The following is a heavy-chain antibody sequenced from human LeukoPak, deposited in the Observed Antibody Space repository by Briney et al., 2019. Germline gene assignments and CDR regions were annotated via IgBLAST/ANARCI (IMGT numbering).Heavy chain of an antibody. Sequence: PGRSLRLSCAASGFTFDDYAMHWVRQAPGKGLEWVSGISWNSGSIGYADSVKGRFTISRDNAKNTLYLQMNSLRAEDTAVYYCAKASEGDPYDFWSGPAPYWGQGTLVTVSS. CDR1: GFTFDDYA. CDR3: AKASEGDPYDFWSGPAPY. D-gene: IGHD3-3*01. V-gene: IGHV3-9*01. CDR2: ISWNSGSI. J-gene: IGHJ4*02.